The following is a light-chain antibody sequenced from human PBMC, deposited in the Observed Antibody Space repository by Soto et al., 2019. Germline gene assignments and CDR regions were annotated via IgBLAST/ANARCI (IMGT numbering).Light chain of an antibody. CDR1: QSVSGN. V-gene: IGKV3D-15*01. CDR2: GAV. J-gene: IGKJ1*01. CDR3: QQYNGWLWT. Sequence: EIVMTQSPATLSASPGERVTLSCRVSQSVSGNLASYQQKPGQAPRLLIYGAVTRATGIPARFSGRGSGTEFTLTITSLQSEDFAVYFCQQYNGWLWTFGQGTKVDIK.